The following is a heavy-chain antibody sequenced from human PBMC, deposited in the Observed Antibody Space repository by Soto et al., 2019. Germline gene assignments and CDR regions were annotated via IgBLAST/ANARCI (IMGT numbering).Heavy chain of an antibody. CDR3: ARSPPNTYYDFWSGNYYYYYGMDV. Sequence: GASVKVSCKASGYTFTSYAMHWVRQAPGQRLEWMGWINAGNGNTKYSQKFQGRVTITRDTSASTAYMELSSLRSEDTAVYYCARSPPNTYYDFWSGNYYYYYGMDVWGQGTTVTVSS. D-gene: IGHD3-3*01. CDR2: INAGNGNT. CDR1: GYTFTSYA. J-gene: IGHJ6*02. V-gene: IGHV1-3*01.